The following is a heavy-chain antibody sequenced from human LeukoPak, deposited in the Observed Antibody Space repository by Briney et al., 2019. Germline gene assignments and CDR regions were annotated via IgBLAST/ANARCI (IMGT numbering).Heavy chain of an antibody. Sequence: GGSLRLSCAASGSTFSSHSMNWVRQAPGKGLEWVSSISSSSSHINYADSVKGRFTISRDNAKNSLYLQMNSLRAEDTAVYYCARDSSSSGYFDYWGQGTLVTVSS. V-gene: IGHV3-21*01. CDR1: GSTFSSHS. D-gene: IGHD6-13*01. J-gene: IGHJ4*02. CDR3: ARDSSSSGYFDY. CDR2: ISSSSSHI.